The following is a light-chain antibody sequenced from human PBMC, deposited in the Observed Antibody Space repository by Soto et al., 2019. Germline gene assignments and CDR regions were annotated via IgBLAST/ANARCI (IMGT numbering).Light chain of an antibody. V-gene: IGLV2-8*01. Sequence: QPVLTPPPSAYGSPGQSVTISCTGTSSDVGGYNYVSWYQQHPGKAPKIMIYEVNKRPSGVPDRFWGSKSGNTASLTISGLQAEDEAEYHCCSYAGTYYVFGTGTKVTVL. CDR1: SSDVGGYNY. J-gene: IGLJ1*01. CDR2: EVN. CDR3: CSYAGTYYV.